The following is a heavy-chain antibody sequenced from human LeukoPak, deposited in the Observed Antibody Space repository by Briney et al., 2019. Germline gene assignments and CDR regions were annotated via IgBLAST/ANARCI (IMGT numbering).Heavy chain of an antibody. D-gene: IGHD6-6*01. CDR1: GFTFSSYG. Sequence: GGALILSCAASGFTFSSYGMHWVRQAPGKGLECVAVISYDGSNKYYADSVRGRFTISRDNSKNTLYLQMNSLRAEDTAVYYCAKGGNSSSSGWDFDYWGQGTLVTVSS. J-gene: IGHJ4*02. CDR3: AKGGNSSSSGWDFDY. CDR2: ISYDGSNK. V-gene: IGHV3-30*18.